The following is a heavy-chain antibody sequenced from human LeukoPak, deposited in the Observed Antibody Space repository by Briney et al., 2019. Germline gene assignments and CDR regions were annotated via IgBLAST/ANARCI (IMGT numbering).Heavy chain of an antibody. D-gene: IGHD3-10*01. CDR1: GFTFSTYA. CDR3: AKDIRNDRFGGPGKY. Sequence: GGSLRLSCVVSGFTFSTYAMHWVRQAPGKGLEWVGIISYDGSDKYYADSVKGRFTISRDNSKNTLYLQMNSLRAEDTAVYYCAKDIRNDRFGGPGKYWGQGTLVTVSS. V-gene: IGHV3-30*18. CDR2: ISYDGSDK. J-gene: IGHJ4*02.